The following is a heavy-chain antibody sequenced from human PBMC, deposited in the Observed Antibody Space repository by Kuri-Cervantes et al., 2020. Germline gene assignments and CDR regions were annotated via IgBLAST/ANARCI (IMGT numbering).Heavy chain of an antibody. Sequence: GGSLRLSCAASGFTFSNYGMHWVRQAPGKGPQWLAVISYDGNEKYYADSVKGRFTISRDSSKSTLFLQMNSLRAEDTAVYYCAKDSNHCSGGSCNGMDVWGQGTAVTVSS. CDR2: ISYDGNEK. V-gene: IGHV3-30*18. D-gene: IGHD2-15*01. J-gene: IGHJ6*02. CDR1: GFTFSNYG. CDR3: AKDSNHCSGGSCNGMDV.